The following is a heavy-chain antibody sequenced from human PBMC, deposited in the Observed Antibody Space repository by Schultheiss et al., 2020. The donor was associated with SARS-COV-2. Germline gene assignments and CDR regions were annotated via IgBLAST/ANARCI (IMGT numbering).Heavy chain of an antibody. D-gene: IGHD3-22*01. J-gene: IGHJ4*02. CDR3: ARALSSFYDSSGYYHDY. CDR1: GGSISSYY. CDR2: IYYSGST. Sequence: SETLSLTCTVSGGSISSYYWSWIRQPPGKGLEWIGYIYYSGSTNYNPSLKSRVTISVDTSKNQFSLKLSSVTAADTAVYYCARALSSFYDSSGYYHDYWGQGTLVTVSS. V-gene: IGHV4-59*01.